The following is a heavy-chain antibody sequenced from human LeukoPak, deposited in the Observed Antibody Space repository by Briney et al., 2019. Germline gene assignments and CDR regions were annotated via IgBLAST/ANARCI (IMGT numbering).Heavy chain of an antibody. CDR3: ASDSAATMDY. CDR2: IYYSGST. D-gene: IGHD5-12*01. J-gene: IGHJ4*02. CDR1: GGSISSYY. V-gene: IGHV4-59*01. Sequence: SETLSLTCAVFGGSISSYYWSWIRQPPGKGLEWIGYIYYSGSTNYNPSLKSRVAISVDTSKNQFSLKLSSVTAADTAVYYCASDSAATMDYWGPGTLVIVSS.